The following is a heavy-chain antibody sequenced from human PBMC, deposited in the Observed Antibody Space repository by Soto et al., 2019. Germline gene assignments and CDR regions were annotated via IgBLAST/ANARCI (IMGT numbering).Heavy chain of an antibody. J-gene: IGHJ4*02. V-gene: IGHV3-49*04. Sequence: EVQLLESGGGLVQPGGSLRLSCAGSGFTFADYTMSWVRQAPGKGLEWVGLIRSEANGGTTHYAASVHGGFIISRDDSRGIAFLQMNNLKSEDTAVYYCTRVGKFDYWGQGTLVTVSS. D-gene: IGHD1-26*01. CDR1: GFTFADYT. CDR2: IRSEANGGTT. CDR3: TRVGKFDY.